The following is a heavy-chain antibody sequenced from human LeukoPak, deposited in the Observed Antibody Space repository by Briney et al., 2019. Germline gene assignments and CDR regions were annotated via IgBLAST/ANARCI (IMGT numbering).Heavy chain of an antibody. V-gene: IGHV3-23*01. CDR1: GFTFSSYD. D-gene: IGHD3-10*01. CDR2: ISGSGGST. Sequence: GGSLRLSCAASGFTFSSYDMSWVRQAPGKGLEWVSAISGSGGSTYYADSVKGRFTISRDNSKNTLYLQMNSLRAEDTAVYYCAKVRSTIVRGYYFDYWGQGTLVTVSS. J-gene: IGHJ4*02. CDR3: AKVRSTIVRGYYFDY.